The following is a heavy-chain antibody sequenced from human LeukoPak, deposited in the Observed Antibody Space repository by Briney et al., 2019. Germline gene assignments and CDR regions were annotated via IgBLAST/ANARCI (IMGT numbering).Heavy chain of an antibody. V-gene: IGHV1-18*01. J-gene: IGHJ4*02. CDR3: ARGGSGWFYYFDY. CDR2: INAYNGNT. CDR1: GYTFTSYV. D-gene: IGHD6-19*01. Sequence: GASVKVSCKPSGYTFTSYVIIWVRQASGQGLKCMGWINAYNGNTNYAQKLQGRVTMTTDTSTSTAYMELRSLRSDDTAVYYCARGGSGWFYYFDYWGQGTLVTVSS.